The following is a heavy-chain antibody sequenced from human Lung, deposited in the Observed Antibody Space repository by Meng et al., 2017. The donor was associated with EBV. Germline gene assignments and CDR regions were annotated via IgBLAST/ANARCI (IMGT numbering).Heavy chain of an antibody. D-gene: IGHD1-26*01. CDR3: ARGNDWDLLYPPDY. Sequence: LPLKTSGPGLVKPSETLSLTCTVSGGSISSSSYYWGWIRQPPGKGLEWIGSIYYSGSTYYNPSLKSRVTISVDTSKNQFSLKLSSVTAADTAVYYCARGNDWDLLYPPDYWGQGTLVTVSS. V-gene: IGHV4-39*01. J-gene: IGHJ4*02. CDR2: IYYSGST. CDR1: GGSISSSSYY.